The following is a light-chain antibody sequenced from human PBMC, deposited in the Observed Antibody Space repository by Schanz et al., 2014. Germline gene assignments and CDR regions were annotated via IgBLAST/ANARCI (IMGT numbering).Light chain of an antibody. CDR1: SSNIGNNY. J-gene: IGLJ2*01. V-gene: IGLV1-51*01. CDR3: GTWDSSLSAVV. CDR2: DTS. Sequence: QSVLTQPPSVSAAPGQKVTISCSGSSSNIGNNYVSWYQHLPGIAPKLLIYDTSKRPSGIPDRFSGSKSGTSATLGITGLQTGDEADFYCGTWDSSLSAVVFGGGTKLTVL.